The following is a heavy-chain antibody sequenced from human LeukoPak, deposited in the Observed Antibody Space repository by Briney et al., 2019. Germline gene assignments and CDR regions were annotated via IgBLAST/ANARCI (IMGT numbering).Heavy chain of an antibody. CDR3: ARGPASLPRIFYDSGGYKKILDVNTSDM. J-gene: IGHJ3*02. D-gene: IGHD3-22*01. CDR1: GFTFSSYD. CDR2: IGTAGDT. Sequence: GGSLRLSCAASGFTFSSYDMHWVRQPTGGGLEWVSGIGTAGDTYYLGSVKGRFTISRENAQNSLYLQMNSLRAGDTAVYYCARGPASLPRIFYDSGGYKKILDVNTSDMWGQGTMVIVSS. V-gene: IGHV3-13*01.